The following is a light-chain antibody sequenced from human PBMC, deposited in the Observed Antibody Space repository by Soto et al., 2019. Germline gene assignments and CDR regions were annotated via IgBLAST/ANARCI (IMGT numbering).Light chain of an antibody. CDR3: QQRSNWPIT. V-gene: IGKV3-11*01. CDR2: GAS. CDR1: QSVDSY. Sequence: EIVLTQSPGNLALSPGERATLSCRASQSVDSYLVWYQQKPGQAPRLLIFGASSRATGIPARFSGSGSGTDFTLTTNSLEPEDFAVYYCQQRSNWPITFGQGKRLEIK. J-gene: IGKJ5*01.